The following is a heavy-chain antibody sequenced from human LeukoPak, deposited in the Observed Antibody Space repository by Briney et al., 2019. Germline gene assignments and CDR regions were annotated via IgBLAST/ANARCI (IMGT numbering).Heavy chain of an antibody. V-gene: IGHV1-8*03. D-gene: IGHD5-24*01. CDR3: ARGRGAYNHFDY. CDR2: MNPNSGNT. CDR1: GYTFTSYD. J-gene: IGHJ4*02. Sequence: ASVKVSCKASGYTFTSYDINWVRQATGQGLEWMGWMNPNSGNTGYAQKFQGRVTITRNTSISTAYMELSSLRSEDTAVYYCARGRGAYNHFDYWGQGTLVTVSS.